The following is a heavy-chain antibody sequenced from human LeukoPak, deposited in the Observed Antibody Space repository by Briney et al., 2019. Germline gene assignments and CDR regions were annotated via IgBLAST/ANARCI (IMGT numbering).Heavy chain of an antibody. Sequence: GGSLRLSCAASGFTFSSYWMDRARQAPGKGLEWVASINHNGNVNYYVDSVKGRFTISRDNAKNSLYLQMSNLRAEDTAVYFCARGGGLDVWGQGATVTVSS. CDR1: GFTFSSYW. J-gene: IGHJ6*02. CDR2: INHNGNVN. D-gene: IGHD3-16*01. CDR3: ARGGGLDV. V-gene: IGHV3-7*03.